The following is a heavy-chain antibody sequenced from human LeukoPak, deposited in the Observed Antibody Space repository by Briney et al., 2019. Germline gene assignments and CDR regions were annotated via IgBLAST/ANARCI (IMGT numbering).Heavy chain of an antibody. J-gene: IGHJ4*02. V-gene: IGHV3-7*01. Sequence: GRSLRLSCAAPGFTFSAYTMNWVRQAPGKGLEWVANIKQDGSEKYYVDSVKGRFTISRDNAKNSLYLQMNSLRAEDTAVYYCARDPLWFGEKGPFDYWGQGTLVTVSS. CDR2: IKQDGSEK. CDR1: GFTFSAYT. CDR3: ARDPLWFGEKGPFDY. D-gene: IGHD3-10*01.